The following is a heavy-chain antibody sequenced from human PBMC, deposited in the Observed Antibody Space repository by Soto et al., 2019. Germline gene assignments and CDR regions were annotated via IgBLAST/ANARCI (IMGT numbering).Heavy chain of an antibody. D-gene: IGHD2-15*01. V-gene: IGHV3-23*01. CDR1: GVTFSSYA. CDR2: ISGSGGST. Sequence: PGGSLRLSGATSGVTFSSYAKIWVRQAPGKGLEWVSAISGSGGSTYYADSVKGRFTISRDNSKNTLYLQMNSLRAEDTAVYYCGKDRYSSAGSCHPNPFDIWGQAKMSTLSS. CDR3: GKDRYSSAGSCHPNPFDI. J-gene: IGHJ3*02.